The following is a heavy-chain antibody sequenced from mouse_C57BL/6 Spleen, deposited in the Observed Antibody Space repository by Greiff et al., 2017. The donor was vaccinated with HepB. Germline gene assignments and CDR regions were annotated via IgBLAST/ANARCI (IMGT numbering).Heavy chain of an antibody. CDR2: IYPGDGDT. D-gene: IGHD2-14*01. CDR1: GYAFSSYW. J-gene: IGHJ2*01. Sequence: VQLQESGAELVKPGASVKISCKASGYAFSSYWMNWVKQRPGKGLEWIGQIYPGDGDTNYNGKFKGKATLTADKSSSTAYMQLSSLTSEDSAVYFCARGGTEYYFDYWGQGTTRTVSS. CDR3: ARGGTEYYFDY. V-gene: IGHV1-80*01.